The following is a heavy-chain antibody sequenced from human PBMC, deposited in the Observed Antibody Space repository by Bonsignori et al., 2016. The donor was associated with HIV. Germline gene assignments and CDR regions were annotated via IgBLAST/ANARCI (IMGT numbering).Heavy chain of an antibody. CDR2: IFYSGST. J-gene: IGHJ3*02. D-gene: IGHD3-9*01. Sequence: QLQLQESGPGLVKPSETLSLTCTVSGGSISSSSYYWGWIRQPPGKGLEWIGSIFYSGSTYYNPSLKSRVTISVDTSKNQFSLKLSSVTAADTAVYYCARILLTGYYRTFDIWDQGTMVTVSS. V-gene: IGHV4-39*07. CDR1: GGSISSSSYY. CDR3: ARILLTGYYRTFDI.